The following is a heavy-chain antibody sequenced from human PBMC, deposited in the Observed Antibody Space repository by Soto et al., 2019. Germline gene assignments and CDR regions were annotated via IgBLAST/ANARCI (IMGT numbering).Heavy chain of an antibody. J-gene: IGHJ4*02. Sequence: QVHLKESGPGLVKPSETLSLTCNVSGVSITSNYWNWVRQPAGKRREWIGRIFHTGATNVNSNLRSRVIMSIDTPKNQFSLKLRPVTAADTAVYYCARDSPSSGRSFDLWGQGILVTVSS. CDR1: GVSITSNY. D-gene: IGHD1-26*01. CDR2: IFHTGAT. CDR3: ARDSPSSGRSFDL. V-gene: IGHV4-4*07.